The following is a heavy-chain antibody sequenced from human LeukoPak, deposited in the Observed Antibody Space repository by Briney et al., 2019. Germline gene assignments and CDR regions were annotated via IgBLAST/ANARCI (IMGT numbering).Heavy chain of an antibody. CDR3: ARHRSYDILTAYDY. J-gene: IGHJ4*02. D-gene: IGHD3-9*01. Sequence: GESLKIPCKASGYSSTSYWSGWWRQMPGKGLEWMGIIYPGDSDTRYSPSFQGQVTISADKSIRTAYLQWSSLKASDTAMYYCARHRSYDILTAYDYWGQGTLVTVSS. CDR2: IYPGDSDT. CDR1: GYSSTSYW. V-gene: IGHV5-51*01.